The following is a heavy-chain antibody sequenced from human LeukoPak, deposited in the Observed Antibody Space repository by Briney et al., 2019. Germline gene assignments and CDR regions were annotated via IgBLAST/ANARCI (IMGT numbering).Heavy chain of an antibody. CDR2: ISWNSGSI. V-gene: IGHV3-9*01. CDR3: AKDRFELGHWYFDL. D-gene: IGHD6-13*01. Sequence: PGRSLRLSCAASGFTFDDYAMHWARQAPGKGLEWVSGISWNSGSIGYADSVKGRFTISRDNAKNSLYLQMNSLRAEDTALYYCAKDRFELGHWYFDLWGRGTLVTVSS. CDR1: GFTFDDYA. J-gene: IGHJ2*01.